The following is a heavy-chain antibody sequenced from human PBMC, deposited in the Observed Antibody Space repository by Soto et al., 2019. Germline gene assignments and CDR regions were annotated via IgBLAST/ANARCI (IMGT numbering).Heavy chain of an antibody. V-gene: IGHV3-73*02. Sequence: EVQLVESGGGLVQPGGSLKLSCAASGFTFSGSAMHWVRQASGNGLEWVGRIRSKANSYATAYAASVKGRFTISRDDSKNTAYLQMNSLKTEDTAVYYCTRQNSNYWYFDLWGRGTLVTVSS. J-gene: IGHJ2*01. CDR1: GFTFSGSA. D-gene: IGHD4-4*01. CDR3: TRQNSNYWYFDL. CDR2: IRSKANSYAT.